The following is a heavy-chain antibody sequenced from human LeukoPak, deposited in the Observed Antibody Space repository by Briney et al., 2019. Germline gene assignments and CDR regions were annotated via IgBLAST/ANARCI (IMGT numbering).Heavy chain of an antibody. V-gene: IGHV3-21*01. CDR1: GFTFSSYS. CDR2: ISSSSSYI. J-gene: IGHJ6*03. CDR3: ARKNPELDYYYYYMDV. Sequence: GGSLRLSCAASGFTFSSYSMNWVRQAPGKGLEWVSSISSSSSYIYYADSVKGRFTISRDNAKNSLYLQMNSLRAEDTAVYYCARKNPELDYYYYYMDVWGKGTTVTVSS. D-gene: IGHD1-14*01.